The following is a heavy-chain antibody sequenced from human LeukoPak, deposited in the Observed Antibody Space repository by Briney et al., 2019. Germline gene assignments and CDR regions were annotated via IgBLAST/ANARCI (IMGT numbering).Heavy chain of an antibody. J-gene: IGHJ4*02. CDR2: IYYSGST. CDR1: GGSISSSSYY. CDR3: AFQYGGRSHFDY. D-gene: IGHD4-23*01. Sequence: PSETLSLTCTVSGGSISSSSYYWGWIRQPPGKGLEWIGSIYYSGSTYYNPSLKSRVTISVDTSKNQFSLKLSSVTAADTAVYYCAFQYGGRSHFDYWGQGTLVTVSS. V-gene: IGHV4-39*07.